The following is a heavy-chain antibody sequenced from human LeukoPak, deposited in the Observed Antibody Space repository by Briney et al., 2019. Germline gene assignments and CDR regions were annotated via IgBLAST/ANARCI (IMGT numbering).Heavy chain of an antibody. D-gene: IGHD5-18*01. J-gene: IGHJ4*02. Sequence: GGSLRLSCAASGFTFSSYAMHWVRQAPGKGLEWVAVISYDGSNKYYADSVKGRFTISRDNSKNTLHLQMNSLRAEDTAVYYCARHDRIQLWLLLDYWGQGTLVTVSS. CDR1: GFTFSSYA. CDR3: ARHDRIQLWLLLDY. V-gene: IGHV3-30*04. CDR2: ISYDGSNK.